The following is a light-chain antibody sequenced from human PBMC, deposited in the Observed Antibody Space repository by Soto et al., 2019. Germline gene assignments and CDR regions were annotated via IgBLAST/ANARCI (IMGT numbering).Light chain of an antibody. CDR3: QQRSNFIT. V-gene: IGKV3-11*01. CDR2: DAS. Sequence: EIVLTXSPATLSLSXXXRATLSCRASQSVSSYLAWYQQKPGQAPRLLIYDASNRVTGIPARFSGSGSGTDFTLTISSLEPEDFAVYYCQQRSNFITFGQGTRLEIK. CDR1: QSVSSY. J-gene: IGKJ5*01.